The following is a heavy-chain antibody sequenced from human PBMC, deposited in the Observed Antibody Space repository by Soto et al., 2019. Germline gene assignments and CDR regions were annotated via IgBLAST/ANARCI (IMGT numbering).Heavy chain of an antibody. J-gene: IGHJ5*02. CDR2: KSYSGST. V-gene: IGHV4-30-4*01. D-gene: IGHD3-3*01. Sequence: PSETLSLTCSVCGGPISTGDYYWSWIRQTPXKGLEWIAYKSYSGSTYYNPSLKGRVTISLKTSRNQFSLRLSSVTAADTAIYYCARVGTIYGIVTNNWFDPWGQGTLVTVS. CDR3: ARVGTIYGIVTNNWFDP. CDR1: GGPISTGDYY.